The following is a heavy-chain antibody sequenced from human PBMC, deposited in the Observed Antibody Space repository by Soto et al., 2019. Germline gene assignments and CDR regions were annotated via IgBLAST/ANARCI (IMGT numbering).Heavy chain of an antibody. J-gene: IGHJ4*02. Sequence: EVQLVESGGGLVQPGGSLRLSCVASGFTFSGYWMHWVRQAPGKGLVWVSRIDGDGSRTNYADSVKGRFTISRDNAKNTLYLQMNSLRAEDTAVYYCARDLASYNDYWGQGTLVTVSS. CDR3: ARDLASYNDY. D-gene: IGHD1-1*01. V-gene: IGHV3-74*01. CDR2: IDGDGSRT. CDR1: GFTFSGYW.